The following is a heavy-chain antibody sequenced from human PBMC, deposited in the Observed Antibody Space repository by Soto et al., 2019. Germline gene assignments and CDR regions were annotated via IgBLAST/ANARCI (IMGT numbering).Heavy chain of an antibody. V-gene: IGHV4-59*01. CDR3: ARVYYDILSAPYYFDY. J-gene: IGHJ4*02. CDR1: GGSISSYY. CDR2: IYYSGST. D-gene: IGHD3-9*01. Sequence: PSETLSLTCTASGGSISSYYWSWIRQPPGKGLEWIGYIYYSGSTNYNPSLKSRVTISVDTSKNQFSLKLSSVTAADTAVYYCARVYYDILSAPYYFDYWGQGTLVTVSA.